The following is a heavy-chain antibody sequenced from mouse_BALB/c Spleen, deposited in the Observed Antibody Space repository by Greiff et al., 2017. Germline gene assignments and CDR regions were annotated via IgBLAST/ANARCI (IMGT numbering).Heavy chain of an antibody. Sequence: QVQLQQSGPGLVAPSQSLSITCTVSGFSLTSYGVHWVRQPPGKGLEWLGVIWAGGSTNYNSALMSRLSISKDNSKSQVFLKMNSLQTDDTAMYYCAREATTVVVWYFDVWGAGTTVTVSS. V-gene: IGHV2-9*02. J-gene: IGHJ1*01. D-gene: IGHD1-1*01. CDR1: GFSLTSYG. CDR2: IWAGGST. CDR3: AREATTVVVWYFDV.